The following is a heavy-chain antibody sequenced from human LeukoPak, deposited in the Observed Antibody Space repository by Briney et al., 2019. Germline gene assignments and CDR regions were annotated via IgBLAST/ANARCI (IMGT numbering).Heavy chain of an antibody. Sequence: GGSLRLSCAASGFTVSSNYMSWVRQAPGKGLEWVSVIYSGGSTYYADSVKGRFTISRDNSKNTLYLQMNSLRAEDTAVYYCASQPPHCSSASCYIALWGQGTLVTVSS. V-gene: IGHV3-53*01. CDR2: IYSGGST. CDR1: GFTVSSNY. D-gene: IGHD2-2*01. CDR3: ASQPPHCSSASCYIAL. J-gene: IGHJ4*02.